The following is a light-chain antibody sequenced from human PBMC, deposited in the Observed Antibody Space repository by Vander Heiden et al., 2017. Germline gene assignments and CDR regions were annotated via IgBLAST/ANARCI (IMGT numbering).Light chain of an antibody. CDR2: DVI. J-gene: IGLJ1*01. Sequence: QPALTPPSTVSRSPGQSIPISCTGTSSDLGGHNHVSWYQQHPGKAPKLIIYDVINRPSGDSDHFSGSKSGNTASLTISGLQAEDEADYYCSSYTSSSTYVVGTGTKVTVL. CDR1: SSDLGGHNH. V-gene: IGLV2-14*01. CDR3: SSYTSSSTYV.